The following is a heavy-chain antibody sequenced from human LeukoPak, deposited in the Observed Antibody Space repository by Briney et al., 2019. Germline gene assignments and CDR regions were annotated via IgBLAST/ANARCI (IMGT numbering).Heavy chain of an antibody. Sequence: SVKVSCKAFGGTFSSYAISWVRQAPGQGLEWMGRIIPILGIANYAQKFQGRVTITADKSTSTAYMELSSLRSEDTAVYYCARDGPGPNYDYVWGSYRYRWYYGMDVWGQGTTVTVSS. CDR3: ARDGPGPNYDYVWGSYRYRWYYGMDV. D-gene: IGHD3-16*02. J-gene: IGHJ6*02. CDR1: GGTFSSYA. CDR2: IIPILGIA. V-gene: IGHV1-69*04.